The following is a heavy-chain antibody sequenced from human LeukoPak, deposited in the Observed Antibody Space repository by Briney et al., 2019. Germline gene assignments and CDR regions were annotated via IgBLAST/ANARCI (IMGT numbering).Heavy chain of an antibody. J-gene: IGHJ4*02. CDR1: GFTVSTNY. CDR3: ARDGYGGNSLYFDY. Sequence: HPGGSLRLSCAASGFTVSTNYMNWVRQAPGKGREWVSVIYSGGGTHYADSVKDRLSISRDNSKNTVYLQMNSLRAEDTAVYYCARDGYGGNSLYFDYWGQGTLVTVSS. CDR2: IYSGGGT. D-gene: IGHD4-23*01. V-gene: IGHV3-66*01.